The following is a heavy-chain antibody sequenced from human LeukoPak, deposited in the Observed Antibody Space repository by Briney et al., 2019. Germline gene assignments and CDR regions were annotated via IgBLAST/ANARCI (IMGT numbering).Heavy chain of an antibody. CDR1: GGSISSGDYY. D-gene: IGHD6-19*01. J-gene: IGHJ4*02. Sequence: SQTLSLTCTVSGGSISSGDYYWSWIRQPPGKGLEWIGYIYYSGSTYYNPSLKSRVTISVDTSKNQFSLKLSSVTAADTAVYYCAREGGRDSSGLTHFDYWGQGTLVAVSS. V-gene: IGHV4-30-4*01. CDR2: IYYSGST. CDR3: AREGGRDSSGLTHFDY.